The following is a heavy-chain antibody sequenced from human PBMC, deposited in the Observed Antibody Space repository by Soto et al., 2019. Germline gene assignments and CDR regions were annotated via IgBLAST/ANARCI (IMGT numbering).Heavy chain of an antibody. CDR3: ARDLVSGSDFWRAYNGGYFDY. D-gene: IGHD3-3*01. Sequence: ASVKVSFKASGYTFRNYGITWVRQAPGQGLEWMAWISPYNGNTNYAQDLQGRVTMTTDTSTSTAYMELRSLTSEDTAMYYCARDLVSGSDFWRAYNGGYFDYWGQGTLVTVSS. J-gene: IGHJ4*02. CDR2: ISPYNGNT. CDR1: GYTFRNYG. V-gene: IGHV1-18*01.